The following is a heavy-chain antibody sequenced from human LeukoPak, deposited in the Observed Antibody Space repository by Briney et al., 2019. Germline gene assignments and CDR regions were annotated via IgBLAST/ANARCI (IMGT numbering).Heavy chain of an antibody. V-gene: IGHV4-34*01. J-gene: IGHJ4*02. D-gene: IGHD3-10*01. CDR3: ARSTGLLWFGEWYYFDY. CDR1: GGSFSGYY. CDR2: INHSGST. Sequence: SETLSLTCAVYGGSFSGYYWSWIRQSPGKGLEWIGEINHSGSTNYNPSLKSRVTISVDTSKNQFSLKLSSVTAADTAVYYCARSTGLLWFGEWYYFDYWGQGTLVTVSS.